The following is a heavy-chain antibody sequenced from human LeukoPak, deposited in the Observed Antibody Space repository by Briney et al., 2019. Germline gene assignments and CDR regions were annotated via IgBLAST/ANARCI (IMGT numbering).Heavy chain of an antibody. CDR3: AKDKRHRAAAMHYFDY. Sequence: HAGGSLRLSCAASGFTFSSYAMSWVRQAPGKGLEWVSAISGSGGSTYYADSVKGRFTISRDNSKNTLYLQMNSLRAEDTAVYYCAKDKRHRAAAMHYFDYWGQGTLVTVSS. V-gene: IGHV3-23*01. J-gene: IGHJ4*02. CDR1: GFTFSSYA. D-gene: IGHD2-2*01. CDR2: ISGSGGST.